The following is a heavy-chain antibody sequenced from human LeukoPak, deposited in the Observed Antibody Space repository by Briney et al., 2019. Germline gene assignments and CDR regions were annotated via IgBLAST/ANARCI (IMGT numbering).Heavy chain of an antibody. CDR1: GFTVSDYY. CDR2: LYTDDTT. V-gene: IGHV3-53*01. J-gene: IGHJ4*02. D-gene: IGHD1-1*01. Sequence: GGSLRLSCVASGFTVSDYYMSWVRQASGKGLEWVSLLYTDDTTIYADSVEGRFTISRDDSKNTIYLHMTTLRGEDTAVYYCARGGAFYWNPRYWGQGTLVTVSS. CDR3: ARGGAFYWNPRY.